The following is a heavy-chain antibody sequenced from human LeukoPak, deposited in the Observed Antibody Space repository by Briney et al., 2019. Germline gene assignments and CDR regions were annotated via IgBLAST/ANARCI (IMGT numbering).Heavy chain of an antibody. Sequence: SQTLSLTCNVSGGAISRGDYYWSWIRQPPGKGLEWIGYIYHSGSTYYNPFLKSRITISVDTSKNQFSLKVTSVTAADTATYYCARFDIVEEGGPDYWGQGTLVTVSS. CDR2: IYHSGST. J-gene: IGHJ4*02. D-gene: IGHD2-15*01. V-gene: IGHV4-30-4*01. CDR3: ARFDIVEEGGPDY. CDR1: GGAISRGDYY.